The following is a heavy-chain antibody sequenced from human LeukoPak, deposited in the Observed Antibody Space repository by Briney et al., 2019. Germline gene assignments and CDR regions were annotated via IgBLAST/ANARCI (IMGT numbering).Heavy chain of an antibody. CDR3: ARDDQQDYGVRAYYYFDY. J-gene: IGHJ4*02. Sequence: ASVKVSCKASGYTFTSYGISWVRQAPGQGLEWMGWISAYNGNTNYAQKLQGRVTMTTDTSTSTAYMELRSLRSGDTAVYYCARDDQQDYGVRAYYYFDYWGQGTLVTVSS. D-gene: IGHD4-17*01. CDR2: ISAYNGNT. CDR1: GYTFTSYG. V-gene: IGHV1-18*01.